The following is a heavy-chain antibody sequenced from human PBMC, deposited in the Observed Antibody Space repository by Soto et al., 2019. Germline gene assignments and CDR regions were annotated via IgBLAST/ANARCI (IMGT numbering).Heavy chain of an antibody. Sequence: SETLSLTCAVYGGSFSGYYWSWIRQPPGKGLEWIGEINHSGSTNYNPSLKSRVTISVDTSKNQFSLKLSSVTAADTAVFYCARGKYYYDSSGYYNWFDPWGQGTLVTVSS. CDR1: GGSFSGYY. D-gene: IGHD3-22*01. CDR3: ARGKYYYDSSGYYNWFDP. CDR2: INHSGST. J-gene: IGHJ5*02. V-gene: IGHV4-34*01.